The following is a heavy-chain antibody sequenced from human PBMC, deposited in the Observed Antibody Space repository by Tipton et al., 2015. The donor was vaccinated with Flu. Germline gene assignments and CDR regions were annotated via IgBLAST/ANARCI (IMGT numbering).Heavy chain of an antibody. J-gene: IGHJ4*02. D-gene: IGHD3-16*01. CDR3: ARAALGGSCPTSADHRNGFCFLPNHAFDY. CDR2: IHHSGST. V-gene: IGHV4-31*11. Sequence: TLSLTCAVSGDSITNSGLYWSWIRQPPGEALEWIGYIHHSGSTYYNPSLRSRLTLSVDTSKNQFSLQLNSVTAADTAIYYCARAALGGSCPTSADHRNGFCFLPNHAFDYWGQGALVTVSS. CDR1: GDSITNSGLY.